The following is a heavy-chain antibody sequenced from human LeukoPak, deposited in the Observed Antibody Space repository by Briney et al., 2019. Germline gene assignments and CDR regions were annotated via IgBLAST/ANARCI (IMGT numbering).Heavy chain of an antibody. D-gene: IGHD3-3*01. J-gene: IGHJ4*02. CDR1: GGSISSYY. CDR2: IYTSGST. CDR3: ARGGYDGLRFLEWLSGSLTFDY. V-gene: IGHV4-4*07. Sequence: SEPLSLTCTVSGGSISSYYWSWIRQPAGKGLEWIGRIYTSGSTNYNPSLKSRVTISVDTSKNQFSLKLSSVTAADTAVYYCARGGYDGLRFLEWLSGSLTFDYWGQGTLVTVSS.